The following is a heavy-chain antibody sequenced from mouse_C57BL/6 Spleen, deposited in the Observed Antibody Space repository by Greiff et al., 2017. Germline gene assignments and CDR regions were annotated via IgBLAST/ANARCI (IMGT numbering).Heavy chain of an antibody. J-gene: IGHJ2*01. CDR2: IYPGDGDT. CDR3: ARYYYGSSYHYFDY. CDR1: GYAFSSSW. Sequence: VKLQESGPELVKPGASVKISCKASGYAFSSSWMNWVKQRPGKGLEWIGRIYPGDGDTNYNGKFKGKATLTADKSSSTAYMQLSSLTSEDSAVYFCARYYYGSSYHYFDYWGQGTTLTVSS. D-gene: IGHD1-1*01. V-gene: IGHV1-82*01.